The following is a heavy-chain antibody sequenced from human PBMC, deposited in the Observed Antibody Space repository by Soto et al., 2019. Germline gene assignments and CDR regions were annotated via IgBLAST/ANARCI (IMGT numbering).Heavy chain of an antibody. D-gene: IGHD2-15*01. V-gene: IGHV1-8*01. CDR3: AREISWTGVDC. J-gene: IGHJ4*02. CDR1: GYTFTSYD. Sequence: QVQLVQSGAEVKKPAASVKVSCKASGYTFTSYDINWVRQATGQGLEKMGWMNPNSGNTGYAQKLQGRVTMTRNTSTSTAYMELSSMRSEDTAVYYGAREISWTGVDCWGQGTLVTVPS. CDR2: MNPNSGNT.